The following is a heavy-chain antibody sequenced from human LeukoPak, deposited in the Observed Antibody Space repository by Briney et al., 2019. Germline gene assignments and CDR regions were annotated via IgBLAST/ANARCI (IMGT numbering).Heavy chain of an antibody. CDR1: GYTFTGYY. Sequence: ASVKVSCKASGYTFTGYYMHWVRQAPGQGLEWMGWINPNSGGTNFAQKFRGRVTMTRDTFISTAYMELSRLRSDDTAVYYCASSVGSRVGYWGQGTLVTVSS. V-gene: IGHV1-2*02. D-gene: IGHD1-26*01. J-gene: IGHJ4*02. CDR2: INPNSGGT. CDR3: ASSVGSRVGY.